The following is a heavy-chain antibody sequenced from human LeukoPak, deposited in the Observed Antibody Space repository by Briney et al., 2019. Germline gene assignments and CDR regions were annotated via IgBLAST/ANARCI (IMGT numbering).Heavy chain of an antibody. CDR1: GFTFSSYA. D-gene: IGHD6-13*01. CDR3: AKHPHRIAAAGTPKAYYFDY. J-gene: IGHJ4*02. V-gene: IGHV3-23*01. Sequence: PGGSLRLSCAASGFTFSSYAMSWVRQAPGKGLEWVSAISGSGGSTYYADSVKGRFTISRDNSKNTLYLQMNSLRAEDTAVYYCAKHPHRIAAAGTPKAYYFDYWGQGTLVTVSS. CDR2: ISGSGGST.